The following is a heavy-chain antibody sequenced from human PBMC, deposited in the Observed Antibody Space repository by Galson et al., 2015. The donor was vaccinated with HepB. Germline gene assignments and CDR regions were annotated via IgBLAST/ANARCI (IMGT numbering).Heavy chain of an antibody. V-gene: IGHV3-23*01. J-gene: IGHJ3*02. CDR3: AKDPRYDFVWGSYRQRGDDAFDI. CDR2: IGTSDGST. CDR1: GFPFSSYA. D-gene: IGHD3-16*02. Sequence: SLRLSCAASGFPFSSYAMSWVRQAPGKGLEWVSAIGTSDGSTHYADSVEGRFTISRDNSKNTLYLQMNSPRDEDTAVYYCAKDPRYDFVWGSYRQRGDDAFDIWGQGTMVTVSS.